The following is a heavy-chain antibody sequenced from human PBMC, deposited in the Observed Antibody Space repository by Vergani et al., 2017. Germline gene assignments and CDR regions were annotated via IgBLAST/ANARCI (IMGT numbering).Heavy chain of an antibody. J-gene: IGHJ6*02. V-gene: IGHV1-69*08. CDR2: IIPVLGKT. CDR3: AGDPRGYCGDPEDYYYGMDV. Sequence: QVQLVQSGAEVKKPGSSVKVSCKASGATFRSNTISWVRQVPGQGLEWMGRIIPVLGKTKYAQDFQGRLTITADTSTSTAYMELTSLRSQDTAVYYCAGDPRGYCGDPEDYYYGMDVGGQGTTVTVSS. CDR1: GATFRSNT. D-gene: IGHD2-21*01.